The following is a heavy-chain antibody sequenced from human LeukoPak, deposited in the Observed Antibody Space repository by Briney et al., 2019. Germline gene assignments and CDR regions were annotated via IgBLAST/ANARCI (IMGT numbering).Heavy chain of an antibody. CDR1: GYTFTRYY. J-gene: IGHJ5*02. Sequence: ASVKVSCKPSGYTFTRYYMHWVRQAPGQGIEWMGWINPNSGGTNYAQKFQGRVTMPRDTSISTAYMELSRLRSDDTAVYYCARSRFQLRLKAWFDPWGQGTLVTVSS. V-gene: IGHV1-2*02. D-gene: IGHD2-15*01. CDR3: ARSRFQLRLKAWFDP. CDR2: INPNSGGT.